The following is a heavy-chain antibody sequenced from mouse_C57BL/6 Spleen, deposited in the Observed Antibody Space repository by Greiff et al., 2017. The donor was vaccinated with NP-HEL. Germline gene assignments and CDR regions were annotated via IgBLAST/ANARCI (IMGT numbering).Heavy chain of an antibody. J-gene: IGHJ2*01. Sequence: QVQLQQPGAELVRPGSSVKLSCKASGYTFTSYWMDWVKQRPGQGLEWIGNIYPSDSETHYNQKFKDKATLTVDKSSSTAYMQLSSLTSADSAVYYCARMGLGRVDYWGQGTTLTVSS. CDR3: ARMGLGRVDY. CDR1: GYTFTSYW. CDR2: IYPSDSET. D-gene: IGHD4-1*01. V-gene: IGHV1-61*01.